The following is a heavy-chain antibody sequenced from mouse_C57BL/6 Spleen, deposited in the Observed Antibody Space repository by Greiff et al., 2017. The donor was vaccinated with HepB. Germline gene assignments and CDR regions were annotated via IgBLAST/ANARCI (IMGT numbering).Heavy chain of an antibody. Sequence: EVQLQQSGAELVRPGASVKLSCTASGFNIKDDYMHWVKQRPEQGLEWIGWIDPENGDTEYASKFQGKATITADTSSNTAYLQRSSLTSEDTAVYYWTTWGYGNYVEVDYWSQGTTLTVSS. CDR3: TTWGYGNYVEVDY. D-gene: IGHD2-10*02. V-gene: IGHV14-4*01. J-gene: IGHJ2*01. CDR1: GFNIKDDY. CDR2: IDPENGDT.